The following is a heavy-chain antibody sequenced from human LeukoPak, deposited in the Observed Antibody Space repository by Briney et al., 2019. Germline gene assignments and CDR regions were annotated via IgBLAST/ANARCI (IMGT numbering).Heavy chain of an antibody. Sequence: KPGGSLRLSCASSGFTFRDYIMNWVRQAPGKGLEWVSYISSSSNYKYYAGSVKGRFTISRDNAKNSLYLQMNSLRAEDTAVYYCARECMDTTMVDAFDIWGEGTMVTVSS. CDR2: ISSSSNYK. V-gene: IGHV3-21*01. CDR3: ARECMDTTMVDAFDI. D-gene: IGHD5-18*01. J-gene: IGHJ3*02. CDR1: GFTFRDYI.